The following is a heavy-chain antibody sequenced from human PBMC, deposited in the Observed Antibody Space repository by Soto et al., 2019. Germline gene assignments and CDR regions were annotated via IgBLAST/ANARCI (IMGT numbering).Heavy chain of an antibody. D-gene: IGHD1-26*01. J-gene: IGHJ4*02. CDR3: ARRIFRGSSFFCFDY. Sequence: SVKVSCKASGGTFSSYAISWVRQAPGQGLEWMGGIIPIFGTANYAQKFQGRVTITADESTSTAYMELSSLRSEDTAVYYCARRIFRGSSFFCFDYWGQGTLVTVSS. CDR2: IIPIFGTA. CDR1: GGTFSSYA. V-gene: IGHV1-69*13.